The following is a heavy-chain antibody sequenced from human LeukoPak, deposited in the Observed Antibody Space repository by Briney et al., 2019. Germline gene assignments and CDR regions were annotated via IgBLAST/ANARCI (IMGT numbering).Heavy chain of an antibody. CDR1: GGSISSSSYY. Sequence: PSETLSLTCTVSGGSISSSSYYWGWIRQPPGKGLEWIGSIYYSGSTYYNPSLKSRVTISVDTSKNQFSLKLSSVTAADTAVYYCARAHYDFWSGYYSRADAFDIWGQGTMVTVSS. J-gene: IGHJ3*02. V-gene: IGHV4-39*07. D-gene: IGHD3-3*01. CDR3: ARAHYDFWSGYYSRADAFDI. CDR2: IYYSGST.